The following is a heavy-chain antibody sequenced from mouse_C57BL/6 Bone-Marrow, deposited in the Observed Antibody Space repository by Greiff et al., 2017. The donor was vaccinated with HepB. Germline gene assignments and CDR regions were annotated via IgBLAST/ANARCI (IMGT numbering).Heavy chain of an antibody. V-gene: IGHV1-82*01. D-gene: IGHD2-3*01. CDR2: IYPGDGDI. CDR1: GYAFSSSW. Sequence: QVQLQQSGPELVKPGASVKISCKASGYAFSSSWMNWVKQRPGKGLEWIGRIYPGDGDINYNGKFKGKATLTADKSSSTAYMQLSSLTSEDSAVYFCARWLLPFAYWGQGTLVTVSA. CDR3: ARWLLPFAY. J-gene: IGHJ3*01.